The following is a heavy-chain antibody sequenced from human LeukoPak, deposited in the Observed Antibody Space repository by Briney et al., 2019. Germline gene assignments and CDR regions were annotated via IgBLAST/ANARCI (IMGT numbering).Heavy chain of an antibody. Sequence: SEALSLTCTVSGGSVSSGSYYWSWIRQPPGKGLEWIGYIYYSGSTNYNPSLKSRVTTSVDTSKNQFSLKLSSVTAADTAVYYCASADYYGSDYGMDVWGQGTTVTVSS. D-gene: IGHD3-10*01. J-gene: IGHJ6*02. CDR2: IYYSGST. V-gene: IGHV4-61*01. CDR1: GGSVSSGSYY. CDR3: ASADYYGSDYGMDV.